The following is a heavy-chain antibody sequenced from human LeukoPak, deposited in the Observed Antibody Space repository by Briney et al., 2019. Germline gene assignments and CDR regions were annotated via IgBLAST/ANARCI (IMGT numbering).Heavy chain of an antibody. J-gene: IGHJ6*03. CDR1: GYTFTSYD. V-gene: IGHV1-8*01. Sequence: ASVKVSCKASGYTFTSYDINWVRQATGQGLEWMGWMNPNSGNTGYAQKFQGRVTMTRNTSISTAYMGLSSLRSEDTAVYYCAREASDYYYYYYMDVWGKGTTVTISS. CDR3: AREASDYYYYYYMDV. CDR2: MNPNSGNT.